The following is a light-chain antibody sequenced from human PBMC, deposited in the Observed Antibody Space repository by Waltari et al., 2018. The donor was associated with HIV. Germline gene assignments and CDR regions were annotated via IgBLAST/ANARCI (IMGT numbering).Light chain of an antibody. J-gene: IGLJ3*02. CDR3: TAHTLTRVLV. V-gene: IGLV2-14*01. CDR2: GVD. CDR1: SLALGLYDF. Sequence: HSVLTQPASMSGSPGQSITISCTGSSLALGLYDFVSCDHHLPNTAPHLRIYGVDRRPPGITSRFAASKSGDVASLTISGRQAEDEADYYCTAHTLTRVLVCGGGTRLTVL.